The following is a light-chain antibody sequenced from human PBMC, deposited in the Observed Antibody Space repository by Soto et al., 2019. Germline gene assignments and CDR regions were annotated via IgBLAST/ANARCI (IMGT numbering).Light chain of an antibody. J-gene: IGKJ4*01. CDR1: QSISGN. Sequence: EIVMTQSPATLSVSPGESATLSCRASQSISGNVAWYQQKPGLAPRLLIYHTSTRATGVPARFSGSGSGTEFSLNISSLQSEDSAVYFCQRYDNWPLTFGGGTKVDIK. CDR3: QRYDNWPLT. V-gene: IGKV3-15*01. CDR2: HTS.